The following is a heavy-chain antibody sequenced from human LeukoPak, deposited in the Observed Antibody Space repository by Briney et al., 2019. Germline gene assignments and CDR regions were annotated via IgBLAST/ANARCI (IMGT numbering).Heavy chain of an antibody. V-gene: IGHV1-8*01. Sequence: ASVKVSCKTSGYTFTNYDINWVRQATGQGLEWMGWMNPNSGNTGYAQKFQGRVTMTRNTSISKAYMELSSLRSEDTAVYYCARGQIHGWDYFDFWGQGTLVTVSS. CDR2: MNPNSGNT. J-gene: IGHJ4*02. CDR3: ARGQIHGWDYFDF. D-gene: IGHD6-19*01. CDR1: GYTFTNYD.